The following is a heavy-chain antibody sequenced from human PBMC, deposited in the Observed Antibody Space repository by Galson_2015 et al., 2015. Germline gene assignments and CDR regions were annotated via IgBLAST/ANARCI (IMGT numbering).Heavy chain of an antibody. Sequence: SGAEVKKPGESLKVSCKASGGTFSSYTISWVRQAPGQGLEWMGRIIPILGIANYAQKFQGRVTITADKSTSTAYMELSSLRSEDTAVYYCARDLSPGESSGYYLILGYWGQGTLVTVSS. CDR2: IIPILGIA. V-gene: IGHV1-69*04. J-gene: IGHJ4*02. CDR1: GGTFSSYT. CDR3: ARDLSPGESSGYYLILGY. D-gene: IGHD3-22*01.